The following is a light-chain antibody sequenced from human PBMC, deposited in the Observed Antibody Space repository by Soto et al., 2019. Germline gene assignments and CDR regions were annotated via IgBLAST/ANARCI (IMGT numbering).Light chain of an antibody. CDR1: QSVSRY. Sequence: EIVLAESPATLSLSPGERATLSCRASQSVSRYLAWYQQKPGQAPRLLIYDASNRATGIPARFSGSGSGTDFTLTISSLEPEDFAAYYCQQRSSWPPALSFGGGTKWIS. J-gene: IGKJ4*01. CDR3: QQRSSWPPALS. CDR2: DAS. V-gene: IGKV3-11*01.